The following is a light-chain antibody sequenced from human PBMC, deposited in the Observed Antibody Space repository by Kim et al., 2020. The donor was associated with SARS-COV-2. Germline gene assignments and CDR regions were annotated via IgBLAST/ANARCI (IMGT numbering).Light chain of an antibody. CDR2: GAS. Sequence: PGERATLSCRASQSVSTSYLAWYQQKPGQAPRLVIYGASNRATGIPERFSASGSGTDFTLTINRLEPEDFAVYYCQQYGTSPPLAFGGGTKVDIK. CDR1: QSVSTSY. J-gene: IGKJ4*01. V-gene: IGKV3-20*01. CDR3: QQYGTSPPLA.